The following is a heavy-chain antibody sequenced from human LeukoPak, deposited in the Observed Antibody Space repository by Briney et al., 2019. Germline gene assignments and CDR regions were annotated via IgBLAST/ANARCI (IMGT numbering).Heavy chain of an antibody. CDR2: IYYTGST. CDR3: AKVKADSGRFFFDF. V-gene: IGHV4-59*03. D-gene: IGHD1-26*01. CDR1: GGSISTYY. J-gene: IGHJ4*02. Sequence: SETLSLTCTVFGGSISTYYWSWIRQPPGKGLEWIGYIYYTGSTNYNPSLKSRVTLSLDTSKNQFSLRLSSVTAADTAVYYCAKVKADSGRFFFDFWGQGTLVTVSS.